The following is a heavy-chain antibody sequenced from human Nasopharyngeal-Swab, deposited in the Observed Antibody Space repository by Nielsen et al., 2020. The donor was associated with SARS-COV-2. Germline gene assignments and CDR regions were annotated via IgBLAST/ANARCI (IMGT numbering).Heavy chain of an antibody. Sequence: ASLKVSCKVSGYTFTNYCIHWVRQAPGQRLEWMVWINPCTVNTKYSQKFQGRVTISRDTSASTAYMELSSLRSEDTAVYYCARAPGVDYYYYMDVWGNGTTVTVSS. J-gene: IGHJ6*03. V-gene: IGHV1-3*01. CDR3: ARAPGVDYYYYMDV. CDR2: INPCTVNT. CDR1: GYTFTNYC.